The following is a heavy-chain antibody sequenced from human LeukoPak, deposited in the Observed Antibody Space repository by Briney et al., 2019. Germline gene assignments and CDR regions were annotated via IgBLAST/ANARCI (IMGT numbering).Heavy chain of an antibody. CDR3: ARVWKGAFDI. CDR1: GFTVSSGF. D-gene: IGHD3-3*01. J-gene: IGHJ3*02. CDR2: IYNGGDT. Sequence: GGSLRLSCAASGFTVSSGFMSWVRQAPGKGLEWVSVIYNGGDTYYADSVKGRFTISRDNSKNTLYLQMNSLRAEDTAVYYCARVWKGAFDIWGQGTMVTVSS. V-gene: IGHV3-53*01.